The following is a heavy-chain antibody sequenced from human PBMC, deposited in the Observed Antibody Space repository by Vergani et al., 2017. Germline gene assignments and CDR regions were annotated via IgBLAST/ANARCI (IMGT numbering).Heavy chain of an antibody. CDR3: AKDLIEAGYSSSWYDDY. CDR2: IIPILGIA. J-gene: IGHJ4*02. Sequence: QVQLVQSGAEVKKPGSSVKVSCKASGGTFSSYTISWVRQAPGQGLEWMGRIIPILGIANYAQKFQGRVTITADKSTSTAYMELSSLRSEDTAVYYCAKDLIEAGYSSSWYDDYWGQGTLVTVSS. V-gene: IGHV1-69*08. D-gene: IGHD6-13*01. CDR1: GGTFSSYT.